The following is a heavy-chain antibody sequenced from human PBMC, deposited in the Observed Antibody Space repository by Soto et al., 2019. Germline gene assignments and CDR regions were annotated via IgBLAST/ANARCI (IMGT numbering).Heavy chain of an antibody. V-gene: IGHV4-34*01. CDR2: INHSGST. Sequence: SETLSLTCAVYGGSFSGYYWSWIRQPPGKGLEWIGEINHSGSTNYNPSLKSRVTISVDTSKNQFSLKLSSVTAADTAVYYCARDGSLLWFGESAGGDYYYGMDVWGQGTTVTVSS. CDR3: ARDGSLLWFGESAGGDYYYGMDV. CDR1: GGSFSGYY. J-gene: IGHJ6*02. D-gene: IGHD3-10*01.